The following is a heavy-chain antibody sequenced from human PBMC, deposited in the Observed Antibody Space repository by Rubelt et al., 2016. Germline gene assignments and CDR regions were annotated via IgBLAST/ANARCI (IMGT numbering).Heavy chain of an antibody. Sequence: QVQLQESGPGLVKPSETLSLTCTASGGSISSYYWSWIRQPPGKGLEWIGYIYYSGSTNYNPSLKGRVTISVDTSKNQFSLKLSSVTAADTAVYYCARGVGWDLYYYYYMDVWGKGTTVTVSS. D-gene: IGHD6-19*01. V-gene: IGHV4-59*01. CDR3: ARGVGWDLYYYYYMDV. CDR1: GGSISSYY. J-gene: IGHJ6*03. CDR2: IYYSGST.